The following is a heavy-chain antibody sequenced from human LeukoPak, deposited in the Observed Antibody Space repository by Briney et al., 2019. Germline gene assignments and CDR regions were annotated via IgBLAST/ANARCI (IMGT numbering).Heavy chain of an antibody. Sequence: SETLSLTCTVSGGSISSGGYHWRWLRQPPGKGLEWIGYIYHSGSTYYNPSLKSRVTISVDRSKNQFSLKLSSVTAADTAVYYCARGPSGESVVVPDYYMDVWGKGTTVTVSS. J-gene: IGHJ6*03. CDR2: IYHSGST. D-gene: IGHD2-2*01. V-gene: IGHV4-30-2*01. CDR3: ARGPSGESVVVPDYYMDV. CDR1: GGSISSGGYH.